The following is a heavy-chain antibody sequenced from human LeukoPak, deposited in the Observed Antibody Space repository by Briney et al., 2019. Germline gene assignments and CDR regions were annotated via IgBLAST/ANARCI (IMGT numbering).Heavy chain of an antibody. Sequence: ASVKVSCKTSGYTFTSFGISWVRQAPGQGLEWMGWISAYNGDTTYAQKLQDRITMTADTSTSTAYMEMRSLRSDDTAVYYCERAYGSSSSADYWGQGTLVTVSS. CDR3: ERAYGSSSSADY. J-gene: IGHJ4*02. D-gene: IGHD6-6*01. V-gene: IGHV1-18*01. CDR2: ISAYNGDT. CDR1: GYTFTSFG.